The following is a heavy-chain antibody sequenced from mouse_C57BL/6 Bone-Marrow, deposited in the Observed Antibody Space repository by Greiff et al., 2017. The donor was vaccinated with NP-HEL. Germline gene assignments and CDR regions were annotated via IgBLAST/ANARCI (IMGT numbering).Heavy chain of an antibody. D-gene: IGHD1-1*01. CDR3: AKYYGSSYVY. Sequence: VKLMESGAELARPGASVKLSCKASGYTFTSYGISWVKQRTGQGLEWIGEIYPRSGNTYYNEKFKGKATLTADKSSSTAYMELRSLTSEDSAVYFCAKYYGSSYVYWGQGTTLTVSS. CDR2: IYPRSGNT. J-gene: IGHJ2*01. CDR1: GYTFTSYG. V-gene: IGHV1-81*01.